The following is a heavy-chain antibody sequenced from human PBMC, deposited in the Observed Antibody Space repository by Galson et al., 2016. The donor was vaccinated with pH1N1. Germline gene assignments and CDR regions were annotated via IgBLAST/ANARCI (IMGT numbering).Heavy chain of an antibody. D-gene: IGHD1-26*01. Sequence: ETLSLTCAVSGDSIGRHYNWGWVRQPPGKGLEWIGSVSHSGNTFYNPSPKSRVTIFIDTPKNQFSLNLNSVTAADMAVYYCVRHFEEFIGSCFDFWGQGALVSVSS. CDR2: VSHSGNT. V-gene: IGHV4-38-2*01. CDR1: GDSIGRHYN. J-gene: IGHJ4*02. CDR3: VRHFEEFIGSCFDF.